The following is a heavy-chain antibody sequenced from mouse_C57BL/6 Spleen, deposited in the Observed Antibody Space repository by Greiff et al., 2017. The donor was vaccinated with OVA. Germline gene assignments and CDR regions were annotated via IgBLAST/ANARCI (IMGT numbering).Heavy chain of an antibody. CDR3: TPRYCSSPWFAY. CDR1: GFNIKDDY. J-gene: IGHJ3*01. V-gene: IGHV14-4*01. Sequence: VHVKQSGAELVRPGASVKLSCTASGFNIKDDYMHWVKQRPEQGLEWIGWIDPENGDTEYASKFQGKATITADTSSNTAYLQLCSLTSDDTAVYYCTPRYCSSPWFAYWGQGTLVTVSA. CDR2: IDPENGDT. D-gene: IGHD1-1*01.